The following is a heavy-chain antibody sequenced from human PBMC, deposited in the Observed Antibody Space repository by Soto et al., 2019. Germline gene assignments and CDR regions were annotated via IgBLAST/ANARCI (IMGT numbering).Heavy chain of an antibody. CDR1: GGSISSGDYS. D-gene: IGHD3-16*01. Sequence: QVQLQESGPGLVKPSQTLSLTCTVSGGSISSGDYSWSWIRQPPGKGLEWIGYIYYSGSTYYNPSLKSRVTISLDTSKNQFSLKLTSVPAADTAVYYCARIHNSTFRFRHYYYGMDVWGQGTTVTVSS. J-gene: IGHJ6*02. CDR3: ARIHNSTFRFRHYYYGMDV. CDR2: IYYSGST. V-gene: IGHV4-30-4*01.